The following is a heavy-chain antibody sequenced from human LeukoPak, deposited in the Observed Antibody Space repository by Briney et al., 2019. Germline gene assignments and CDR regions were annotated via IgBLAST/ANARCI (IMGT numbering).Heavy chain of an antibody. D-gene: IGHD1-26*01. Sequence: SDTPSLTCTVTGGPISSHNWSWIRKPPGQGLEWIGYIYYSRSTNYNPSLKSRVTISVDTSKNQFSLKLSAVTAADTAVYYCARVXSGXLXYWGQXTLVTV. J-gene: IGHJ4*02. V-gene: IGHV4-59*11. CDR3: ARVXSGXLXY. CDR1: GGPISSHN. CDR2: IYYSRST.